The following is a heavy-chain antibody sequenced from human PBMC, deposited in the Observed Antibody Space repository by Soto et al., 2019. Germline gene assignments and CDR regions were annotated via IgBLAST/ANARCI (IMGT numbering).Heavy chain of an antibody. CDR1: GFTFSSYA. D-gene: IGHD1-1*01. CDR3: ARYIRGPTVYYFDF. V-gene: IGHV3-23*01. Sequence: GGSLRLSCAASGFTFSSYAMTWVRQAPGKGLEWVSIVSYNGGDTYYADPVKGRFTISRDNSKDTVDLQMNGLRAEDTAVYYCARYIRGPTVYYFDFWGPGVLVTVSS. CDR2: VSYNGGDT. J-gene: IGHJ4*02.